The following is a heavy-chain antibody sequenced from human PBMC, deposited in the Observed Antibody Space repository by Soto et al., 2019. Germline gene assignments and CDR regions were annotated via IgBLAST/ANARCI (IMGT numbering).Heavy chain of an antibody. J-gene: IGHJ4*02. D-gene: IGHD3-16*01. CDR3: AKRPTPLTELNFDY. Sequence: EVQLLESGGGFVQPGGSLRLSCAASGFTFSSYAMSWVRQAPGKGLEWVSAISGSGGSTYYADSVKGRFTISRDNSKNTLYLQMNSRRAEDTAVYYCAKRPTPLTELNFDYWGQGTLVTVSS. CDR1: GFTFSSYA. V-gene: IGHV3-23*01. CDR2: ISGSGGST.